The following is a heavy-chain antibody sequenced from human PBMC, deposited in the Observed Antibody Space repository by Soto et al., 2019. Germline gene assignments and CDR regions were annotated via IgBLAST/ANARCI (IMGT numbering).Heavy chain of an antibody. CDR2: GYTNDYT. D-gene: IGHD1-1*01. Sequence: SETLSLTCSVSGASIRSYYYHWIRQPPGKGLEWIGYGYTNDYTRYSSSLKSRGTISVNTSKSLFYLMLNSVTAADTGVYYCAISAGHPGYFFYNKGMYVWGQGTPGTLSS. V-gene: IGHV4-4*08. J-gene: IGHJ6*02. CDR3: AISAGHPGYFFYNKGMYV. CDR1: GASIRSYY.